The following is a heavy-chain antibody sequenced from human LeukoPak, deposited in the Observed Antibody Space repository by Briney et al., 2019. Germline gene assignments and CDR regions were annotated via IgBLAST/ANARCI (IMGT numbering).Heavy chain of an antibody. D-gene: IGHD3-10*01. J-gene: IGHJ6*03. CDR2: ISAYNGNT. Sequence: ASVKASCKASGYTFTSYGISWVRQAPGQGLEWMRWISAYNGNTNYAQKLQGRVTMTTDTSTSTAYMELRSLRSDDTAVYYCARRHYGSGSYSPLEYYYYYMDVWGKGTTVTVSS. CDR3: ARRHYGSGSYSPLEYYYYYMDV. CDR1: GYTFTSYG. V-gene: IGHV1-18*01.